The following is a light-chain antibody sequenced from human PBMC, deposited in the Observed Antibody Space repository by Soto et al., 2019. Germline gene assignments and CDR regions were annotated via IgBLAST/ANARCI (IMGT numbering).Light chain of an antibody. Sequence: EIVLTQFPGTLSLSPGERATLSCRANQTLTSSYFAWYQQKPGQAPWLLIYGASSRATGIPDRFSGSGSGTDFTLTISRLEPEDFAMYYCQQYARSPWTFGQGTKVEIK. CDR2: GAS. CDR1: QTLTSSY. V-gene: IGKV3-20*01. CDR3: QQYARSPWT. J-gene: IGKJ1*01.